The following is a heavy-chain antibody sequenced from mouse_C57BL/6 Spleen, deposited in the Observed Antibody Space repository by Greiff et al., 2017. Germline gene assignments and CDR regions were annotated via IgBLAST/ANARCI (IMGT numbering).Heavy chain of an antibody. CDR3: ARSHFDV. J-gene: IGHJ1*03. CDR2: IYPGDGDT. CDR1: GYAFSSSW. Sequence: VQGVESGPELVKPGASVKISCKASGYAFSSSWMNWVKQRPGKGLEWIGRIYPGDGDTNYNGKFKGKATLTADKSSSTAYMQLSSLTSEDSAVYFCARSHFDVWGTGTTVTVSS. V-gene: IGHV1-82*01.